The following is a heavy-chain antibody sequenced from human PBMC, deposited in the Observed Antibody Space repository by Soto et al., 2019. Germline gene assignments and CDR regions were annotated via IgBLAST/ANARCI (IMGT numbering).Heavy chain of an antibody. J-gene: IGHJ6*02. Sequence: LRLSCAASGFTFSSYAMSWVRQAPGKGLEWVSAISGSGGSTYYADSVKGRFTISRDNSKNTLYLQMNSLRAEDTAVYYCAKDQEPRYSGSYYYYYGMDVWGQGTTVTVSS. D-gene: IGHD1-26*01. V-gene: IGHV3-23*01. CDR1: GFTFSSYA. CDR2: ISGSGGST. CDR3: AKDQEPRYSGSYYYYYGMDV.